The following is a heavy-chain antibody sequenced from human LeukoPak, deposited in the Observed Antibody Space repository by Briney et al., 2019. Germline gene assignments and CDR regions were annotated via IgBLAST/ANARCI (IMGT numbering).Heavy chain of an antibody. CDR2: ISYDGSNK. CDR3: AKDLLLRVFDY. V-gene: IGHV3-30*18. J-gene: IGHJ4*02. Sequence: GGSLRLSCAASGFTFSSYGMHWVRQAPGKGLEWVAVISYDGSNKYYADSVKGRFTISRDNSKNTLYLQMDGLRAEDTAVYYCAKDLLLRVFDYWGQGTLVTVSS. CDR1: GFTFSSYG. D-gene: IGHD3-10*01.